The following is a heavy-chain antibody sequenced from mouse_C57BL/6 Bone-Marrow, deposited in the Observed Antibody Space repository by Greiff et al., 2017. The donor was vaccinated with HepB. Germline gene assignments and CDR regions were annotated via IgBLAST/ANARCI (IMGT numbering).Heavy chain of an antibody. CDR3: ARRGWLLLYYAMDY. Sequence: QVQLQQSGAELVRPGTSVKVSCKASGYAFTNYLIEWVKQRPGQGLEWIGVINPGSGGTNYNEKFKGKATLTADKSSSTAYMQLSSLTSEDSAVYFCARRGWLLLYYAMDYWGQGTSVTVSS. D-gene: IGHD2-3*01. CDR1: GYAFTNYL. J-gene: IGHJ4*01. CDR2: INPGSGGT. V-gene: IGHV1-54*01.